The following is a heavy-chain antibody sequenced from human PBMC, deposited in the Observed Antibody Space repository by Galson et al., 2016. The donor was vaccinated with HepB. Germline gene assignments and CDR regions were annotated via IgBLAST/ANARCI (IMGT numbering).Heavy chain of an antibody. J-gene: IGHJ5*02. Sequence: TLSLTCTVSGASVSSRSYYWSWIRQPAGRGLEWIGRIYTTGSINWNPSLKSRVTISVDTSKNQFSLKLSSVTAADTAVYYCASQIVGSGYPLSSFDPWGQGTLVTVSS. CDR2: IYTTGSI. CDR3: ASQIVGSGYPLSSFDP. V-gene: IGHV4-61*02. D-gene: IGHD3-22*01. CDR1: GASVSSRSYY.